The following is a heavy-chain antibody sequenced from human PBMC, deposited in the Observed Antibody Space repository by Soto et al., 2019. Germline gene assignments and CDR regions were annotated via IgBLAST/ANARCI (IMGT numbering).Heavy chain of an antibody. CDR3: AKVAGQTWFGPFGGLDP. CDR2: INTGGIST. D-gene: IGHD3-10*01. Sequence: PGGSLRLSCAVSGFTFSNYAMTWVRQAPGKGLEWVSTINTGGISTYYTDSVKGRFTISRDNSQSTLYLQINSLRAEDTAVYYCAKVAGQTWFGPFGGLDPWGQGTLVTVSS. CDR1: GFTFSNYA. J-gene: IGHJ5*02. V-gene: IGHV3-23*01.